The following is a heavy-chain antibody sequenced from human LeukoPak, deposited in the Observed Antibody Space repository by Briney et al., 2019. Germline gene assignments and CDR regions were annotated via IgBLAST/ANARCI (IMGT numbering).Heavy chain of an antibody. D-gene: IGHD5-12*01. J-gene: IGHJ4*02. CDR3: AREPGYSGFDY. Sequence: SETLSLTCTVSGGSISSYYWSWIRQPPGKGLEWIGYIYYSGSTNYNPSLKSRVTISVDKSKNQFSLKLSSVTAADTAVYYCAREPGYSGFDYWGQGTLVTVSS. CDR2: IYYSGST. CDR1: GGSISSYY. V-gene: IGHV4-59*12.